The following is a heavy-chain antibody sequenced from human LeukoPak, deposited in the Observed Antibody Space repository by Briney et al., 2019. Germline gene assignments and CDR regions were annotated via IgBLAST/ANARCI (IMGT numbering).Heavy chain of an antibody. D-gene: IGHD2-21*01. J-gene: IGHJ4*02. V-gene: IGHV3-48*04. Sequence: GGSLSLSCAASGFTPSSYRMTWVRQALGKGLEWVSYISSSSSTIYYADSVKGRFTFSRDNAKNSLYLQMNSLRAEDTAVYYCARDIPAPGDAKFDCWGQGALVTVSS. CDR2: ISSSSSTI. CDR1: GFTPSSYR. CDR3: ARDIPAPGDAKFDC.